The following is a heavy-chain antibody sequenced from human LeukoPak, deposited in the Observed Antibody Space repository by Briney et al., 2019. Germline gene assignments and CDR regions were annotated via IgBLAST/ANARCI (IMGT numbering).Heavy chain of an antibody. V-gene: IGHV4-34*09. J-gene: IGHJ6*02. CDR1: GGSFSSYY. CDR3: ARDYGDYGDGMDV. CDR2: INHSGST. D-gene: IGHD4-17*01. Sequence: SETLSLTCTFYGGSFSSYYWSWVRQPPGKGLEWIGEINHSGSTTYNPSLKSRVTISVDTSKNQFSLKLSSVTAADTAVYYCARDYGDYGDGMDVWGQGTTVTVSS.